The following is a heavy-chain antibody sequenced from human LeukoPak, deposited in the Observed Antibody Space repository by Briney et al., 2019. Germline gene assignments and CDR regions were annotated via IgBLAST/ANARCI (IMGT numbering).Heavy chain of an antibody. J-gene: IGHJ4*02. CDR2: ISAYNGNT. D-gene: IGHD6-13*01. CDR1: GYTFTSYG. V-gene: IGHV1-18*01. CDR3: ARDRWFYSSSPPGY. Sequence: ASVKVSCKASGYTFTSYGISWLRQPPAQGLEWMGWISAYNGNTNYAQKLQGRVTMTTDTSTSTAYMELRSLRSDDTAVYYCARDRWFYSSSPPGYWGQGTLVTVSS.